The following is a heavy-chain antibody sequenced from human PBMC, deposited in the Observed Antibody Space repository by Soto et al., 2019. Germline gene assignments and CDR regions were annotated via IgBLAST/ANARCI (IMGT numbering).Heavy chain of an antibody. CDR1: GFIFSNFE. Sequence: GGSLRLSCAVSGFIFSNFEMNWVRQAPGKGLEWISYVSNSGTKSYADSVKGRFTISRDNTKDSLYLQMNSLRAEDTAVYYCARGDTSWYASFDYWGHGVLVTVSS. J-gene: IGHJ4*01. CDR3: ARGDTSWYASFDY. V-gene: IGHV3-48*03. D-gene: IGHD6-13*01. CDR2: VSNSGTK.